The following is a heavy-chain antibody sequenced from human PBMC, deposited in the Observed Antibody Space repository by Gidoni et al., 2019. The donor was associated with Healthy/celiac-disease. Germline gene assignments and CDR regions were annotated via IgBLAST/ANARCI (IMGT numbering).Heavy chain of an antibody. CDR1: GFTFSSYA. D-gene: IGHD4-17*01. J-gene: IGHJ4*02. CDR2: ISGSGGST. CDR3: AKQAPWGDYLFDY. Sequence: EVQLLESGGGLVQPGGSLRRSCAASGFTFSSYAMTWVRQAPGKGLACVSAISGSGGSTYYADSVKGRFTISRDNSKNTLYLQMNSLRAEDTAVYYCAKQAPWGDYLFDYWGQGTLVTVSS. V-gene: IGHV3-23*01.